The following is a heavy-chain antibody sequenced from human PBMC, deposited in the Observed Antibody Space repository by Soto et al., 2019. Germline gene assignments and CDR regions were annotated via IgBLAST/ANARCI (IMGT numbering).Heavy chain of an antibody. J-gene: IGHJ5*02. CDR1: GFSLSTAGVT. CDR3: GHSFLWFGESRWLDP. Sequence: QITLTESGPTLVRPTQTLTLTCTFSGFSLSTAGVTVGWIRQPPGKALEWLAVIYWNDDKRYSPSLNSRLTITKDTSKNQVILTMTYLDPGDTATYYCGHSFLWFGESRWLDPWGQGTLVTVSS. CDR2: IYWNDDK. V-gene: IGHV2-5*01. D-gene: IGHD3-10*01.